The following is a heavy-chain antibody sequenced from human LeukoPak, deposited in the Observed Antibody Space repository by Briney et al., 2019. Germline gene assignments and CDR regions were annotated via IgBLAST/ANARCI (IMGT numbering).Heavy chain of an antibody. D-gene: IGHD5-18*01. CDR1: GGSFSGYY. J-gene: IGHJ4*02. CDR3: ARESQYSYGDYYYFDY. CDR2: INHSGST. Sequence: PSETLSLTCAVYGGSFSGYYWSWIRQPPGKGLEWIGEINHSGSTNYNPSLKSRVTISVDTSKNQFSLKLSSVTAADTAVYYCARESQYSYGDYYYFDYWGQGTLVTVSS. V-gene: IGHV4-34*01.